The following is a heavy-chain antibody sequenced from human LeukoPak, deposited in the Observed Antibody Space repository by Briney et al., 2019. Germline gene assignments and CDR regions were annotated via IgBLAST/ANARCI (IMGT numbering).Heavy chain of an antibody. J-gene: IGHJ5*02. D-gene: IGHD5-18*01. CDR2: IKRKADGGTT. Sequence: GGSLRLSCGASGFSFINAWMSWVRQAPGKGLEWVGRIKRKADGGTTEYAAPVKGRFTISRDDSINTLYLQMNSLRAEDTAVYYCAKAPVVQLWLQSNWFDPWGQGTLVTVSS. V-gene: IGHV3-15*01. CDR3: AKAPVVQLWLQSNWFDP. CDR1: GFSFINAW.